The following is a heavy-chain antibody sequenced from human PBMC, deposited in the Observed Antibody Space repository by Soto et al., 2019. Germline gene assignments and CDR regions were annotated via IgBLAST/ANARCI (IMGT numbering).Heavy chain of an antibody. CDR2: IYHSGST. V-gene: IGHV4-30-2*01. CDR3: ARKRSSSWYYYYYGMDV. D-gene: IGHD6-13*01. J-gene: IGHJ6*02. CDR1: GASISSGGYS. Sequence: SETLSLTCAVSGASISSGGYSWSWIRQPPGKGLEWIGYIYHSGSTYYNPSLKSRVTISVDRSKNQFSLKLSSVTAADTAVYYSARKRSSSWYYYYYGMDVWGQGTTVTVSS.